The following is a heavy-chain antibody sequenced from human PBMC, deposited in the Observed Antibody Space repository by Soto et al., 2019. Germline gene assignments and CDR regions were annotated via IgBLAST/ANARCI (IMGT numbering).Heavy chain of an antibody. CDR1: GYIFVNYG. J-gene: IGHJ6*02. Sequence: QVQLVQSGDEVKKPGASVKVSCKASGYIFVNYGIAWVRQAPGQGLEWMGWISSYTGNTHAATKIQGRLTMTTDTSTSTAYMDLWSLTSDDTAVYYCVMVDNYVTPTPQDVGGQGTTVTVSS. CDR2: ISSYTGNT. CDR3: VMVDNYVTPTPQDV. D-gene: IGHD3-16*01. V-gene: IGHV1-18*01.